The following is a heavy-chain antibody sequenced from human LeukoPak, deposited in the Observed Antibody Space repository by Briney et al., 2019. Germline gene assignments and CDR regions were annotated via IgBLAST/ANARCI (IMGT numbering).Heavy chain of an antibody. CDR2: IRSKAYGGTT. V-gene: IGHV3-49*04. CDR3: ARKRFRTGNWFDP. D-gene: IGHD1/OR15-1a*01. CDR1: GFTFGDYA. Sequence: GGSLRLSCTASGFTFGDYAMSWVRQAPGKGLEWVGFIRSKAYGGTTEYAASVKGRFTISRDNAKNSLYLQMNSLRAEDTAVYYCARKRFRTGNWFDPWGQGTLVTVSS. J-gene: IGHJ5*02.